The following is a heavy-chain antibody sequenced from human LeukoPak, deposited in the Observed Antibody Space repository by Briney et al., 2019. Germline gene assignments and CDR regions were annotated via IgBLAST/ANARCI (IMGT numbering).Heavy chain of an antibody. CDR3: ARDYYDSSGYSPPYYGMDV. J-gene: IGHJ6*02. V-gene: IGHV1-46*01. D-gene: IGHD3-22*01. Sequence: ASVKVSCKASRYTFTSYHMHWVRQAPGQGLEWMGIINPSGGSTSYAQKFQGRVTMTRDTSTSTVYMELSSLRSDGTAVYYCARDYYDSSGYSPPYYGMDVWGQGTTVTVSS. CDR1: RYTFTSYH. CDR2: INPSGGST.